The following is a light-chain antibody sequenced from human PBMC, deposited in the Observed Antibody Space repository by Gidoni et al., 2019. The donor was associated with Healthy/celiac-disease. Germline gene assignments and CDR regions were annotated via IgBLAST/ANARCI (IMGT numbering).Light chain of an antibody. J-gene: IGLJ2*01. CDR2: KDS. CDR3: QSADSSGTSGVV. CDR1: ALPKQY. Sequence: SYELTQPPSVSVSPGQTARITCSGDALPKQYAYWYQQKPGQAPVLVIYKDSERPSGISERFSGSSSGTTVTLTISGVQAEDEADYYCQSADSSGTSGVVFGGGTKLTVL. V-gene: IGLV3-25*02.